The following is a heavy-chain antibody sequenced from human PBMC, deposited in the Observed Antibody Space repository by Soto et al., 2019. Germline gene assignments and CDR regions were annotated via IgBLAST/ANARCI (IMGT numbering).Heavy chain of an antibody. V-gene: IGHV6-1*01. CDR3: ARDLEAAAGTHYYYGMDV. CDR1: GDSVSSNSAA. Sequence: SQTLSLTCAISGDSVSSNSAAWNWIRQSPSRGLERLGRTYYRSKWYNDYAVSVKSRITINPDTSKDQFSLQLNSVTPEDTAVYYCARDLEAAAGTHYYYGMDVWGQGTTVTSP. D-gene: IGHD6-13*01. J-gene: IGHJ6*02. CDR2: TYYRSKWYN.